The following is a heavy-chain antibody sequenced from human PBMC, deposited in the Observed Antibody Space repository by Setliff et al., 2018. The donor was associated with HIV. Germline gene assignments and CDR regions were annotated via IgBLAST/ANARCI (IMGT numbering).Heavy chain of an antibody. J-gene: IGHJ4*02. CDR1: GGSISSSNW. D-gene: IGHD6-13*01. V-gene: IGHV4-4*02. CDR3: ARQSTVAAAGFDF. CDR2: IYYSGST. Sequence: SETLSLTCAVSGGSISSSNWWSWVRQPPGKGLEWIGSIYYSGSTYYNPSLKSRVTISVDTSKNQFSLKLSSVTAADTAIYYCARQSTVAAAGFDFWGQGTLVTVSS.